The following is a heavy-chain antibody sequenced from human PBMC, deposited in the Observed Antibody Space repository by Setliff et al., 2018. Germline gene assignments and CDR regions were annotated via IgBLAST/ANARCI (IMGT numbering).Heavy chain of an antibody. D-gene: IGHD3-10*01. J-gene: IGHJ6*03. V-gene: IGHV3-7*01. Sequence: RLSCAASGFAFGSSWMSWVRHVPGKGLEWVANIKSDGSERFYGHSVRGRFIVSRDNAKNSLFLQIFDLRVDDTAVYYCARDPTRFTKFRGVSIRYFYMDVWGKGTTVTVSS. CDR3: ARDPTRFTKFRGVSIRYFYMDV. CDR2: IKSDGSER. CDR1: GFAFGSSW.